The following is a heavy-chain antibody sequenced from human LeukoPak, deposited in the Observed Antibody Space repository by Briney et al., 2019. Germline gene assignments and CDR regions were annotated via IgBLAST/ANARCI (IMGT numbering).Heavy chain of an antibody. Sequence: SETLSLTCAVSGGSISSGGYSWSWIRQPPGKGLEWIGYIYHSGSTYYNPSLKSRVTISVDRSKNQFSLKLSSVTAADTAVYYCARDLGPIAAAFDYWGQGTLVTVSS. J-gene: IGHJ4*02. CDR1: GGSISSGGYS. CDR2: IYHSGST. D-gene: IGHD6-13*01. CDR3: ARDLGPIAAAFDY. V-gene: IGHV4-30-2*01.